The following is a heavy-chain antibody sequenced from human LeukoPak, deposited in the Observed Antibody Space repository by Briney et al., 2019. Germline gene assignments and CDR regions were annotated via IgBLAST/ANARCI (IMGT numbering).Heavy chain of an antibody. V-gene: IGHV3-30-3*01. CDR3: AKDLPDYGDYTSNAFDI. CDR1: GFTFSSYA. CDR2: ISHDGSNK. D-gene: IGHD4-17*01. Sequence: PGGSLRLSCAASGFTFSSYAMHWVRQAPGKGLEWVAVISHDGSNKYYADSVKGRFTISRDNSKNTLYLQMNSLRAEDTAVYYCAKDLPDYGDYTSNAFDIWGQGTMVTVSS. J-gene: IGHJ3*02.